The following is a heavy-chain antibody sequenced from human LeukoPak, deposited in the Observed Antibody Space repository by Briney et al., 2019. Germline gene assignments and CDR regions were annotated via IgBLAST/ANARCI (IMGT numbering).Heavy chain of an antibody. D-gene: IGHD6-19*01. CDR1: GFTFSDYY. CDR3: ARATRTAVPRMLDY. J-gene: IGHJ4*02. CDR2: ISSSGGTI. V-gene: IGHV3-11*04. Sequence: GGSVRLSCAASGFTFSDYYMSWMRQAPGKGLEWVSCISSSGGTIYYAESVKGRFTISRDNAKNSVYLQMNSLRAEDTAVYYCARATRTAVPRMLDYWGQETLVTVSS.